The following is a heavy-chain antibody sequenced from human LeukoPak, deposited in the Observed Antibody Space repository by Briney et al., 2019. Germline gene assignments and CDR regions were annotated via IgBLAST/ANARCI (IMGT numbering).Heavy chain of an antibody. CDR1: GYSFTSYW. D-gene: IGHD3-22*01. Sequence: GESLKISCKGSGYSFTSYWIGWVRQMSGKGLEWMGIIYPGDSDTRYSPSFQGQVTISADKSISTAYLQWSSLKASDTAMYYCASSPYYYDSSGYALDAFDIWGQGTMVTVSS. V-gene: IGHV5-51*01. CDR2: IYPGDSDT. CDR3: ASSPYYYDSSGYALDAFDI. J-gene: IGHJ3*02.